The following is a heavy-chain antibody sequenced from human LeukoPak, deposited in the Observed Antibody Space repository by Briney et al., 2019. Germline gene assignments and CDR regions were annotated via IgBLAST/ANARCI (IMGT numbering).Heavy chain of an antibody. CDR1: GGTFSSYA. J-gene: IGHJ4*02. CDR2: IIPIFVIA. CDR3: AREGEGYCSSTSRYIFDY. V-gene: IGHV1-69*04. D-gene: IGHD2-2*02. Sequence: ASVKVSCKGSGGTFSSYAISWVRQGPGEGVEWMGRIIPIFVIANCAQKFQGRVTITADKSTSTAYMELSSLRSEDTAVYYCAREGEGYCSSTSRYIFDYWGQGTLVTVSS.